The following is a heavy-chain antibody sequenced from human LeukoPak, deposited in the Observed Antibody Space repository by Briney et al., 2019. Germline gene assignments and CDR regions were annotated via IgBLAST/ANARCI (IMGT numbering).Heavy chain of an antibody. D-gene: IGHD6-19*01. V-gene: IGHV3-21*01. CDR3: ARTGYSSGWYGY. CDR1: GFTFSNYW. CDR2: ISSSSSYI. J-gene: IGHJ4*02. Sequence: PGGSLRLSCAASGFTFSNYWMSWVRQAPGKGLEWVSSISSSSSYIYYADSVEGRFTISRDNAKNSLYLQMNSLRAEDTAVYYCARTGYSSGWYGYWGQGTLVTVSS.